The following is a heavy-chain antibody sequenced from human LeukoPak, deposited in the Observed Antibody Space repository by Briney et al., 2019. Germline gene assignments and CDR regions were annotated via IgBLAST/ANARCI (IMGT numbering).Heavy chain of an antibody. D-gene: IGHD3-22*01. Sequence: GGSLRLSCAASGFTVSGNYMSWVRQAPGKGLEWVSVIYSGGSTYYADSVKGRFTISRDNSKNTLYLQMNSLRAEDTAVYYCARDTYYYDSSGPRGHWGQGTLVTVSS. J-gene: IGHJ4*02. V-gene: IGHV3-66*02. CDR3: ARDTYYYDSSGPRGH. CDR2: IYSGGST. CDR1: GFTVSGNY.